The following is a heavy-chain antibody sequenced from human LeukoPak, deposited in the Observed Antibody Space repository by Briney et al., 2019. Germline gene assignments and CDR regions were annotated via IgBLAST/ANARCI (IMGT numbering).Heavy chain of an antibody. J-gene: IGHJ4*02. CDR1: GGSFSGYY. CDR2: INHSGST. D-gene: IGHD4-23*01. Sequence: SETLSLTCAVYGGSFSGYYWSWIRQPPGKGLEWIGEINHSGSTNYNPSLKSRVTISVDTSKNRFSLKLSSVTAADTAVYYCATIYGGNSDYWGQGTLVTVSS. V-gene: IGHV4-34*01. CDR3: ATIYGGNSDY.